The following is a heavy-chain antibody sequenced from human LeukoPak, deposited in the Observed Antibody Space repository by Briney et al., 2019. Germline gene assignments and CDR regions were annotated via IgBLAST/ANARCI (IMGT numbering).Heavy chain of an antibody. D-gene: IGHD3-10*01. CDR3: ARDENRGFIMYHDDAFDI. Sequence: PGGSLRLSCAASGFTFSSYAMHWVRQAPGKGLEWVAVISYDGSNKYYADSVKGRFTISRDNAKNSLYLQMNSLRAEDTAVYYCARDENRGFIMYHDDAFDIWGQGTMVTVSS. CDR2: ISYDGSNK. V-gene: IGHV3-30-3*01. CDR1: GFTFSSYA. J-gene: IGHJ3*02.